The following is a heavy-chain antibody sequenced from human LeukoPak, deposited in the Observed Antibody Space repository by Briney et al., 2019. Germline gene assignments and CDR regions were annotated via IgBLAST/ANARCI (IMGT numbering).Heavy chain of an antibody. Sequence: PSQTLSLTCAVSGGSIRTHYWSWIRQPPGKGLEWIGYIYYSGSTNYNPSLKSRVTISKDTSKNQFSLEMSSVTAADTAVYYCARGMTPHRNDAFDIWGQGTMVTVSS. CDR2: IYYSGST. CDR1: GGSIRTHY. J-gene: IGHJ3*02. CDR3: ARGMTPHRNDAFDI. D-gene: IGHD3-10*01. V-gene: IGHV4-59*11.